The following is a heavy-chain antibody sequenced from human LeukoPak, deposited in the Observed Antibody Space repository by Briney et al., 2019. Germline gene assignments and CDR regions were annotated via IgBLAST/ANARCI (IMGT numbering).Heavy chain of an antibody. CDR3: AKDRQWLVTAADY. V-gene: IGHV3-23*01. J-gene: IGHJ4*02. CDR1: GFTFSSYG. D-gene: IGHD6-19*01. Sequence: GGSLRLSCAASGFTFSSYGMSWVRQAPGKGLEWVSAISGSGGSTYYADSVKGRFTISRDNSKNTLYLQMNSLRAEDTAVYYCAKDRQWLVTAADYWGQGTLVTVSS. CDR2: ISGSGGST.